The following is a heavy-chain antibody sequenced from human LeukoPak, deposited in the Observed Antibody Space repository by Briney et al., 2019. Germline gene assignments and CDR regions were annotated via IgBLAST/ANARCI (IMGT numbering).Heavy chain of an antibody. CDR2: ISSSSSTI. D-gene: IGHD4-17*01. V-gene: IGHV3-48*04. Sequence: PGGSLRLSCAASGFTFSSYSMNWVRQAPGKGLEWVSYISSSSSTIYYADSVKGRFTISRDNADNSLYLQMNSLGAEDTAVYFCARLGPVNKDHYIDVGGKGTTVTISS. J-gene: IGHJ6*03. CDR1: GFTFSSYS. CDR3: ARLGPVNKDHYIDV.